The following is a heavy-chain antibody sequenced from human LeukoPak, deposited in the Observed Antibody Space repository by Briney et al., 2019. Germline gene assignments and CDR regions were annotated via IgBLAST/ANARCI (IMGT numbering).Heavy chain of an antibody. CDR3: ARSPEGAFDY. J-gene: IGHJ4*02. Sequence: SETLSLTCTVSGGSISSSSYYWGWIRQPPGKGLEWIGSIYYSGSTYYNPSLKSRVTISVDTSKNQFSLKLSSVTAADTAVYYCARSPEGAFDYWGQGTLVTVST. V-gene: IGHV4-39*01. CDR1: GGSISSSSYY. CDR2: IYYSGST. D-gene: IGHD3-16*01.